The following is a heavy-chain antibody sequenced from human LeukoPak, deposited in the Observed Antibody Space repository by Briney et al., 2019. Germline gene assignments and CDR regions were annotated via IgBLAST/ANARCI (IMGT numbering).Heavy chain of an antibody. CDR3: AGVPNVREGEWFDP. CDR2: ISYDGSTK. CDR1: GFTFDDYA. D-gene: IGHD3-16*01. V-gene: IGHV3-30*03. Sequence: GRSLRLSCAASGFTFDDYAMHWVRQAPGKGLEWVAVISYDGSTKNYADSVKDRFTISRDNSENTLYLQMSSLRAKDTAVYYCAGVPNVREGEWFDPWGQGTLVTVSS. J-gene: IGHJ5*02.